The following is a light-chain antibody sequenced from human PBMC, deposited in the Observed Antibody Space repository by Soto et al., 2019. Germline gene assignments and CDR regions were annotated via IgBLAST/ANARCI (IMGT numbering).Light chain of an antibody. J-gene: IGKJ1*01. V-gene: IGKV1-5*03. CDR1: QSISSR. Sequence: DIQMTQSPSTLSASVGDSVTITCRASQSISSRLAWYQQKPGKAPKLLIYKASSLESGVPSRFSGSGSGTEFTLTISSLQPDDSATYYCQQYNSYWTFGQGTKVEIK. CDR3: QQYNSYWT. CDR2: KAS.